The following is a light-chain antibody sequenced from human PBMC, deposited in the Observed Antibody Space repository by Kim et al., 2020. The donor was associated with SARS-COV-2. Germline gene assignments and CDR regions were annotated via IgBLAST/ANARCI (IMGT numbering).Light chain of an antibody. CDR3: SAWDSSLSNWV. CDR2: RNN. Sequence: RQTATLTCTGNSNNVGNQGAAWLQQHQGHPPKLLSYRNNNRPSGISERLSASRSGKTASLTITGLQPEDEADYYCSAWDSSLSNWVFGGGTQLTVL. V-gene: IGLV10-54*01. J-gene: IGLJ3*02. CDR1: SNNVGNQG.